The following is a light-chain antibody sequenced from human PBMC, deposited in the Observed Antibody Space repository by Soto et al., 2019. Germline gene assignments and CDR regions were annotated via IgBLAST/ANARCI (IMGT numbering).Light chain of an antibody. V-gene: IGLV2-14*03. Sequence: QSALTQPASLSGSPGQSITISCTGTSSDVGGYNYVSWYQQHPGKAPKLMIYDVSNRPSGVSNRCSGSKSGNTASLTISGLQAEEEADYYCSSYSTSSTTHYVFGTGTKLTVL. CDR2: DVS. CDR1: SSDVGGYNY. CDR3: SSYSTSSTTHYV. J-gene: IGLJ1*01.